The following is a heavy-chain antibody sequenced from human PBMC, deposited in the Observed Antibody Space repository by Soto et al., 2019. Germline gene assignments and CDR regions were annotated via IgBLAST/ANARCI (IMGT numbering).Heavy chain of an antibody. J-gene: IGHJ4*02. V-gene: IGHV4-31*03. CDR1: GGSISSGGYY. CDR2: IYYSGST. D-gene: IGHD3-10*01. CDR3: SRKHHSLVGGLFLPFDY. Sequence: SETLSLTCTVSGGSISSGGYYWSWIRQHPGKGLEWIGYIYYSGSTYYNPSLKSRVTISVDKSKNQFSLKLSSVTSADTAVYYCSRKHHSLVGGLFLPFDYWGKGTLVTVSS.